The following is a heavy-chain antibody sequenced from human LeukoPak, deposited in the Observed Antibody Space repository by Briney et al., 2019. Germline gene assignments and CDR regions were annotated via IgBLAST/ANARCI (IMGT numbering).Heavy chain of an antibody. CDR3: ARMYGSGTPRWDYFDY. V-gene: IGHV4-39*07. D-gene: IGHD3-10*01. CDR2: IYTSGST. CDR1: GGSISSSSYY. J-gene: IGHJ4*02. Sequence: SETLSLTCTVSGGSISSSSYYWGWIRQPPGKGLEWIGRIYTSGSTNYNPSLKSRVTISVDTSKNQFSLKLSSVTAADTAVYYCARMYGSGTPRWDYFDYWGQGTLVTVSS.